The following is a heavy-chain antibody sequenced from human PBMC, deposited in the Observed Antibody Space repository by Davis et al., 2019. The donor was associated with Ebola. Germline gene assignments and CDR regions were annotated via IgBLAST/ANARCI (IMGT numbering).Heavy chain of an antibody. V-gene: IGHV4-34*01. CDR3: ARVRARLLVSIDY. CDR2: INHSGST. J-gene: IGHJ4*02. Sequence: SETLSLTCAVYGGSFSGYYWSWIRQPPGKGLEWIGEINHSGSTNYNPSLKSRVTISVDTSKNQFSLKLSSVTAADTVVYYCARVRARLLVSIDYWGQGTLVTVSS. D-gene: IGHD3-22*01. CDR1: GGSFSGYY.